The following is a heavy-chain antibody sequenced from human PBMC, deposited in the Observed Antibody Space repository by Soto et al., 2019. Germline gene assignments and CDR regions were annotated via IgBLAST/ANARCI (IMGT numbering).Heavy chain of an antibody. Sequence: GGSLRLSCAASGFTFSSYWMHWVRQAPGKGLVWVSRINSDGSSTSYADSVKGRFTISRDNAKNTLYLQMNSLRAEDTAVYYCARDLDSYSSSWYGDWFEPWGQGTLVTVSS. V-gene: IGHV3-74*01. D-gene: IGHD6-13*01. CDR3: ARDLDSYSSSWYGDWFEP. J-gene: IGHJ5*02. CDR1: GFTFSSYW. CDR2: INSDGSST.